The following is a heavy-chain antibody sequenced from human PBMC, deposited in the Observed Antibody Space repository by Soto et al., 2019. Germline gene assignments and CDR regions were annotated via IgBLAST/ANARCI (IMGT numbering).Heavy chain of an antibody. J-gene: IGHJ3*02. CDR3: AKDYDILTGPRSFDI. Sequence: PGGSLRLSCAASGFTFSSYAMSWVRQAPGKGLEWVSAISGSGGSTYYADSVKGRFTISRDNSKNTLYLQMNSLRAEDTAVYYCAKDYDILTGPRSFDIWAQGTMVTVSS. D-gene: IGHD3-9*01. CDR1: GFTFSSYA. CDR2: ISGSGGST. V-gene: IGHV3-23*01.